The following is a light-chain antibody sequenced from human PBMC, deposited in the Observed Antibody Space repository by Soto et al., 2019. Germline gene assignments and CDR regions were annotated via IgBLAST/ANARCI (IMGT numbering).Light chain of an antibody. CDR1: QSISSW. Sequence: IQMTQSPSTLSASVGDRVTITCRASQSISSWLAWYQQKPGKAPKLLIYKASSLESGVPSRFSGSGSGTEFTLTISSLQPDDFTTYYCQHYNTYSTFAQGTKVEIK. CDR2: KAS. V-gene: IGKV1-5*03. J-gene: IGKJ1*01. CDR3: QHYNTYST.